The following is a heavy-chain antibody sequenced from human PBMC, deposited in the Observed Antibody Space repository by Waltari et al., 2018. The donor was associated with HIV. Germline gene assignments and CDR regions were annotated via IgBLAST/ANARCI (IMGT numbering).Heavy chain of an antibody. V-gene: IGHV3-74*01. D-gene: IGHD3-22*01. Sequence: EVQLVESGGGLVQPGGSLRVSCAASGFTFSTYWMHWVGQAPGQGLAWVSRINSDGNKTSYADSVKGRFTISRDNAKNTLYLQMNSLRVEDTAVYYCARENYYDSSGYYFRPGRTSDAFDIWGQGTMVTVSS. CDR3: ARENYYDSSGYYFRPGRTSDAFDI. J-gene: IGHJ3*02. CDR2: INSDGNKT. CDR1: GFTFSTYW.